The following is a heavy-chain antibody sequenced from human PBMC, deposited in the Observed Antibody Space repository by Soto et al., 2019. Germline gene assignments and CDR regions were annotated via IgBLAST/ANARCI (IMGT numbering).Heavy chain of an antibody. CDR2: IFRSGYT. J-gene: IGHJ4*02. CDR3: ARDYAGNSGHYDF. CDR1: GGSIYSEHW. V-gene: IGHV4-4*02. D-gene: IGHD3-22*01. Sequence: KTSETLSLTCTVSGGSIYSEHWWSWVRQSPGKGLEWIGEIFRSGYTNYSPSLTGRVTMSIDKSKNQFSLTLTSATAADTAIYFCARDYAGNSGHYDFWGRGTQVTVSS.